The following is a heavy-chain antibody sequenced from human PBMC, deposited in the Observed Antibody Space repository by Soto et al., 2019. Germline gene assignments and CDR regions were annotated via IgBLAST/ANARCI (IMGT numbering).Heavy chain of an antibody. Sequence: GGSMRLSCAASGFTFSSYAMSWVRQAPGKGLEWVSAISGSGGITYYADSVRGRFTISRDNSKNTLYLQMNSLRAEDTAVYYCAKVVIVATIDAFDYWGQGTLVTVSS. CDR3: AKVVIVATIDAFDY. CDR2: ISGSGGIT. CDR1: GFTFSSYA. J-gene: IGHJ4*02. V-gene: IGHV3-23*01. D-gene: IGHD5-12*01.